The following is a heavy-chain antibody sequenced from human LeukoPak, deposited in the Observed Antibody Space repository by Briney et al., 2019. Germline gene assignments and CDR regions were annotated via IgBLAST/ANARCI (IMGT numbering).Heavy chain of an antibody. CDR1: GGSFSGYY. D-gene: IGHD5-18*01. V-gene: IGHV4-34*01. J-gene: IGHJ4*02. CDR3: ARDLYSYGGFDH. CDR2: INHSGST. Sequence: SETLSLTCAVYGGSFSGYYWSWIRQPPGKGLEWIGEINHSGSTNYNPSLKSRVTISVDTSKNQFSLKLSSVTAADTAVYYCARDLYSYGGFDHWGQGTLVTVSS.